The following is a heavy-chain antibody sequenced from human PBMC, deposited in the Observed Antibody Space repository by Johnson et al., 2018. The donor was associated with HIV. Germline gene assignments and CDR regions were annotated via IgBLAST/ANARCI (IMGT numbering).Heavy chain of an antibody. CDR1: GFTFSSYA. CDR2: ISYDGSNK. V-gene: IGHV3-30-3*01. CDR3: GREKDEDAFDI. J-gene: IGHJ3*02. Sequence: QVQLVESGGGVVQPGRSLRLSCAASGFTFSSYAMHWVRQAPGKGLEWVAVISYDGSNKYYADSVKGRFTISRDNSKNTLYLQMNSLRAEDTAVYYCGREKDEDAFDIWGQGTMVTVSS.